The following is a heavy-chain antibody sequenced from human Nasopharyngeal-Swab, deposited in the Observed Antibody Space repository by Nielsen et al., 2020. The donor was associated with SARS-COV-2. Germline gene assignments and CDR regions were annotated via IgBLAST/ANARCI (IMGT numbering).Heavy chain of an antibody. CDR2: ISSSGGST. J-gene: IGHJ4*02. D-gene: IGHD3-3*01. V-gene: IGHV3-23*01. CDR1: GFTLSSYA. CDR3: AKGQEESYYDFWSGYYTFDY. Sequence: GESLKISCAASGFTLSSYAMNWVRQAPGKGLEWVSVISSSGGSTYYADSVKGRFTISRDNSKNTLYLQMNSLRAEDTAIYYCAKGQEESYYDFWSGYYTFDYWGQGTLVTVSS.